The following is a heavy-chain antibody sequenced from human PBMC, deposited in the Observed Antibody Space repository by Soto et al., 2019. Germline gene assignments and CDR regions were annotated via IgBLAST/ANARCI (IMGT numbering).Heavy chain of an antibody. D-gene: IGHD3-22*01. CDR2: IKSNTGVGTT. V-gene: IGHV3-15*01. CDR3: ATVPPSDYYDNNGPMGH. CDR1: GVICSNSW. J-gene: IGHJ4*02. Sequence: GSLRLSCTASGVICSNSWINWVRQAPGKGGEWVGRIKSNTGVGTTDYATLVKGRFALSRDVSQSTLYLLMTGLKAEDTAVYYCATVPPSDYYDNNGPMGHWGQGTLVTVSS.